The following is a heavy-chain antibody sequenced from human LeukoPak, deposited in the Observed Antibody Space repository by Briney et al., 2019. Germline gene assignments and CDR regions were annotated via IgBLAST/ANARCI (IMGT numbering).Heavy chain of an antibody. V-gene: IGHV4-59*01. CDR2: IYYSGST. J-gene: IGHJ5*01. D-gene: IGHD6-13*01. Sequence: SETLSLTCTVSGGSISSYYWSWIRQPPGKGLEWIGYIYYSGSTNYNPSLKSRVTISVDTSKNQFSLKLSSVTAADTAVYYCVSLPAAASGHWFESWGQGTLITVSS. CDR1: GGSISSYY. CDR3: VSLPAAASGHWFES.